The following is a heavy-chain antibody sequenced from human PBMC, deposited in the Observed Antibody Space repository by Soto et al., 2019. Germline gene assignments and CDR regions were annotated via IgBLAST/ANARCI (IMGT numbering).Heavy chain of an antibody. V-gene: IGHV1-69*01. CDR3: ARGRSYSTQSNYDYYGMDV. D-gene: IGHD1-26*01. J-gene: IGHJ6*02. CDR2: IIPIFGTA. CDR1: GGTFSSYA. Sequence: QVQLVQSGAEVKKPGSSVKVSCKASGGTFSSYAISWVRQAPGQGLEWMGGIIPIFGTANYAQKFQGRVTITADESTSTAYMELSSLRSEDTAVYYCARGRSYSTQSNYDYYGMDVWGQGTTVTVSS.